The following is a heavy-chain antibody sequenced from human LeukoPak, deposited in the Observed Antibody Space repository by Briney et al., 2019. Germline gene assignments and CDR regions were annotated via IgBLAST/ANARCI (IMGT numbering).Heavy chain of an antibody. CDR2: IYSGGST. J-gene: IGHJ4*02. CDR1: GFTVSSNY. Sequence: GGSLRFSCAASGFTVSSNYMSWVRQAPGKGLEWVSVIYSGGSTYYAGSVKGPFTLSRDTSKHTLHLQMNSLKSEDTAVYYCAKDITIFGVVIKGYFDYWGQGTLVTVSS. CDR3: AKDITIFGVVIKGYFDY. D-gene: IGHD3-3*01. V-gene: IGHV3-53*01.